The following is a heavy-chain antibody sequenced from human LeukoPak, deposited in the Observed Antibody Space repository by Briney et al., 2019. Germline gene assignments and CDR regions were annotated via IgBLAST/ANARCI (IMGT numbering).Heavy chain of an antibody. CDR3: AAGGGYNWNDSGLNY. V-gene: IGHV1-58*02. J-gene: IGHJ4*02. CDR2: IVVGSGNT. D-gene: IGHD1-1*01. Sequence: GASVKVSCKASGFTFTSSAMQWVRQARGQRLEWIGWIVVGSGNTNYAQKFQERVTITRDMSTSTAYMELSSLRSEDTAVYYCAAGGGYNWNDSGLNYWGQGTLVTVSS. CDR1: GFTFTSSA.